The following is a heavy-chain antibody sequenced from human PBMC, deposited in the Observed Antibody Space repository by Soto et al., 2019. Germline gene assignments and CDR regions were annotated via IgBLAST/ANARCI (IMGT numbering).Heavy chain of an antibody. CDR2: IFISSSYI. V-gene: IGHV3-21*01. Sequence: GSLRLSCAASGSTFSSYSMNWVRQAPGKGLEWVSSIFISSSYIYYADSVKGRFTISRDNAKNSLYLQMNSLRADDTAVYYCARVPYGGSYWREFDYWGQGTLVTVSS. CDR3: ARVPYGGSYWREFDY. J-gene: IGHJ4*02. D-gene: IGHD1-26*01. CDR1: GSTFSSYS.